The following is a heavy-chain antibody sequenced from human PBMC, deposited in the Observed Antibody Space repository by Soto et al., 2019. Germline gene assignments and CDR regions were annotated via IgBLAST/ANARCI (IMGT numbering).Heavy chain of an antibody. CDR2: IFFTGNI. Sequence: PXETLALTCTVSGASLSSISYYWGWIRQPPGKGLEWVGSIFFTGNIYYNPSLKSRVTISVDTSRNQFSLMVNSVTAADTVVYYCASRHCSGGSCYNPGFDYWGQGALVTVSS. V-gene: IGHV4-39*01. D-gene: IGHD2-15*01. J-gene: IGHJ4*02. CDR1: GASLSSISYY. CDR3: ASRHCSGGSCYNPGFDY.